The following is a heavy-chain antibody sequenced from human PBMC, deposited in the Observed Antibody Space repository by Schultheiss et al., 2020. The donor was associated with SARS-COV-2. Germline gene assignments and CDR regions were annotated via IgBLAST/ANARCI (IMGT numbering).Heavy chain of an antibody. J-gene: IGHJ6*02. CDR2: ISGSGGST. Sequence: GGSLRLSCAASGFTFSSYWMHWVRQAPGKGLEWVSAISGSGGSTYYADSVKGRFTISRDNSKNTLYLQMNSLRAEDTAVYYCAKDYAAGYYYYGMDVWGQGTTVTVSS. CDR3: AKDYAAGYYYYGMDV. D-gene: IGHD6-13*01. V-gene: IGHV3-23*01. CDR1: GFTFSSYW.